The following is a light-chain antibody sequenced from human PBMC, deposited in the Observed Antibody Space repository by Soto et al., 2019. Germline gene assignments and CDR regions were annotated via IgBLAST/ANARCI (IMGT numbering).Light chain of an antibody. Sequence: DIQMTQSPSTLSASVGDRVTITCRASQSISGWLAWYQQRPGKAPKVLIYDASKLESGVPSRFRGSGSGTEFTLTISSLQPDDFATYYCQRYDSFSMYTFGQGTKLDI. CDR2: DAS. V-gene: IGKV1-5*01. J-gene: IGKJ2*01. CDR1: QSISGW. CDR3: QRYDSFSMYT.